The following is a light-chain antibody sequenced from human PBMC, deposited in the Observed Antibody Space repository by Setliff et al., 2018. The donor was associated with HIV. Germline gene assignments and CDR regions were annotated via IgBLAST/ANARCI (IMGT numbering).Light chain of an antibody. CDR3: CSYAGNYILV. CDR1: SGDVGDYDY. J-gene: IGLJ2*01. V-gene: IGLV2-11*01. CDR2: DVT. Sequence: SALTQPRSVSGSRGQSVTISCTGTSGDVGDYDYVSWYQQHPGKAPKLIIYDVTKRPSGVPDRFSGSKSGNTASLTISGLQAEDEADYYCCSYAGNYILVFGGGTKVTVL.